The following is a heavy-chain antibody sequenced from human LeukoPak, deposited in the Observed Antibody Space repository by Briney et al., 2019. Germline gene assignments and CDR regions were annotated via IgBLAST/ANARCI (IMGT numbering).Heavy chain of an antibody. Sequence: GASVKVSCRASGYTFTGHYMHWVRQAPGQGLEWMGWINPNSGGTNCAQKFQGRVTMTRDTSISTAYMELRSLRSDDTAVYYCARDPPRDSSGYREYFDLWGRGTLVTVSS. V-gene: IGHV1-2*02. CDR3: ARDPPRDSSGYREYFDL. CDR2: INPNSGGT. J-gene: IGHJ2*01. CDR1: GYTFTGHY. D-gene: IGHD3-22*01.